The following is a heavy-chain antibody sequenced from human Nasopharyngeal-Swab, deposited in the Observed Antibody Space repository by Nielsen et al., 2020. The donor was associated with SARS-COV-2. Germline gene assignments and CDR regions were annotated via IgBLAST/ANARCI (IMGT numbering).Heavy chain of an antibody. J-gene: IGHJ6*03. CDR1: GFTFSDYY. D-gene: IGHD5-18*01. CDR2: MSNSGSTI. CDR3: ARDGYSYDFSSYYMDV. Sequence: GGSLRLSCVASGFTFSDYYMSWIRQAPGKGLEWVSYMSNSGSTIYYADSVKGRFTISRDNAKNSVYLQINSLRAEDTALYFCARDGYSYDFSSYYMDVWGKGTTVTVSS. V-gene: IGHV3-11*04.